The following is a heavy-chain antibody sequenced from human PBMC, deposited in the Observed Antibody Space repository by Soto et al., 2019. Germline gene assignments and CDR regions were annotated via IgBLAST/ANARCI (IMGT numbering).Heavy chain of an antibody. V-gene: IGHV4-59*01. CDR1: GGSISSYY. J-gene: IGHJ2*01. CDR3: ARDCRYYYGSGAYWYFDL. CDR2: IYYSGST. Sequence: SETLSLTCTVSGGSISSYYWSWIRQPPGKGLEWIGYIYYSGSTNYNPSLKSRVTISVDTSKNQFSLKLSSVTAADTAVYYCARDCRYYYGSGAYWYFDLWGRGTLVTVSS. D-gene: IGHD3-10*01.